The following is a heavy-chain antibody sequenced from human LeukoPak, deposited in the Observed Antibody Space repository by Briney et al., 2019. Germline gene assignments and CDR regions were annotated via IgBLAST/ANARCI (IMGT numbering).Heavy chain of an antibody. Sequence: GGSLRLSCAASGFTVSSNDMGWVRQAPGKGLEWVSVIYSGGSTHYTDSVKGRFSISRDNSKNTVSPQMNSLRAEDTAVYYCARRTVPGRPGYWGQGTLVTVSS. CDR2: IYSGGST. V-gene: IGHV3-66*04. CDR3: ARRTVPGRPGY. CDR1: GFTVSSND. J-gene: IGHJ4*02. D-gene: IGHD6-6*01.